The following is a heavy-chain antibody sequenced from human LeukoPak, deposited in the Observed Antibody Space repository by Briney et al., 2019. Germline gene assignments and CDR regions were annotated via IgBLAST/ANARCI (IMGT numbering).Heavy chain of an antibody. CDR2: IYHSGNT. CDR3: ARVPYYFDY. V-gene: IGHV4-34*01. CDR1: GESFSGYY. Sequence: SETLSLTCAVYGESFSGYYWSWIRQSPGKGLEWIGSIYHSGNTFYNSSLKSRVTISVDTSKNQFSLKLSSVTAADTAVYYCARVPYYFDYWGQGTLVTVSS. J-gene: IGHJ4*02.